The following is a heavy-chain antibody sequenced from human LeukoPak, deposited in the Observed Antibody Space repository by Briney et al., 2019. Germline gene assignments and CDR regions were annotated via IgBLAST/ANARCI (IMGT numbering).Heavy chain of an antibody. Sequence: PSETLSLTCTVSGGSISSSGYYWGWIRQPPGKGLEWIGSIYYSGSTYYNPSLKSRVTISVDTSKNQFSLKLSSVTAADTAVYYCAVPVEMATIYTFDYWGQGTLVTVSS. CDR2: IYYSGST. J-gene: IGHJ4*02. CDR3: AVPVEMATIYTFDY. D-gene: IGHD5-24*01. CDR1: GGSISSSGYY. V-gene: IGHV4-39*01.